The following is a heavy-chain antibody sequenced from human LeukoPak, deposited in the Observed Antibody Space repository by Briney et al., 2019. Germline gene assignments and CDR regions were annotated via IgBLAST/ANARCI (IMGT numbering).Heavy chain of an antibody. CDR2: INAGNSNT. Sequence: ASVKVSCKASGYTFTSYAMHWVRQAPGQRLEWMVWINAGNSNTKYSQKVQGRVTITRDTSASTAYMELSSLRSEDTAVYYCASGPTDAFDIWGQGTMVTVSS. CDR1: GYTFTSYA. CDR3: ASGPTDAFDI. V-gene: IGHV1-3*01. D-gene: IGHD3/OR15-3a*01. J-gene: IGHJ3*02.